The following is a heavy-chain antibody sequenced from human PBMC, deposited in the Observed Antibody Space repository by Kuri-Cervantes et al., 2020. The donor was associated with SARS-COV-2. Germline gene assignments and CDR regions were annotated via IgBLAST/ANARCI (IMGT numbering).Heavy chain of an antibody. V-gene: IGHV3-30*03. D-gene: IGHD3-10*01. CDR3: ARAGSGNYYIPFYYFGLDV. Sequence: GESLKISCAASGFTFSSYGMHWVRQAPGKGLEWVAVISYDGSNKYYADSVKGRFTISRDNSKNTLYLQMNSLRAEDTAVYYCARAGSGNYYIPFYYFGLDVWGQGITVTVSS. CDR2: ISYDGSNK. CDR1: GFTFSSYG. J-gene: IGHJ6*02.